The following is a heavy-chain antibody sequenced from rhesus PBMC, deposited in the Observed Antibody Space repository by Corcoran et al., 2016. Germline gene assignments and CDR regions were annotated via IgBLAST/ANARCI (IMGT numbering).Heavy chain of an antibody. D-gene: IGHD4-4*01. Sequence: QVQLQESGPGVVKPSETLSLTCAVSGGSISDSYRWSWIRQPPGKGLEWIGYIYGSSTSTNYNPSRKSRVTISKDTSKNQFSLKLSSVTAADTAVYYCARDHFMVATGIDYWGQGVLVTVSS. CDR3: ARDHFMVATGIDY. CDR2: IYGSSTST. J-gene: IGHJ4*01. V-gene: IGHV4S10*01. CDR1: GGSISDSYR.